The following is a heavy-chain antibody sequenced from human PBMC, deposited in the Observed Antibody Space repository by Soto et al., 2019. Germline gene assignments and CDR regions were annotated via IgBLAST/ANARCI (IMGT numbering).Heavy chain of an antibody. J-gene: IGHJ4*02. Sequence: ASVKVSCKTSGYTFSSYTIAGVLQAPGQGLEWLGWISPDDGNTEYEQKFQGRVTMTADTLTNNAYMELRSLKYDDTAVYYCARVEAPFGESLHWGQGTPVTVSS. CDR2: ISPDDGNT. CDR1: GYTFSSYT. CDR3: ARVEAPFGESLH. D-gene: IGHD3-10*01. V-gene: IGHV1-18*01.